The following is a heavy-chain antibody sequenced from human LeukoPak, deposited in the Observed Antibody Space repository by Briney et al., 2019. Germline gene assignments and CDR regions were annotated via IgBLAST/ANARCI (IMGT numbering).Heavy chain of an antibody. J-gene: IGHJ4*02. CDR2: ISAGGGDT. Sequence: GGSLRLSCAASGFIFSNYAMSWVRQAPGKGLEWVSTISAGGGDTDYADSVKGRFTISRDNAKNTLYLQMNSLRAEDTAVYYCARENWYLDYWGQGTLVTVSS. D-gene: IGHD1-1*01. V-gene: IGHV3-23*01. CDR1: GFIFSNYA. CDR3: ARENWYLDY.